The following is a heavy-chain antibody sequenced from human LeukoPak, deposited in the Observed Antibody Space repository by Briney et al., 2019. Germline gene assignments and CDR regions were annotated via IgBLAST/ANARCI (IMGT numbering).Heavy chain of an antibody. CDR1: GGSISSSRYY. CDR3: AREFGPYYYDSSGSFDY. D-gene: IGHD3-22*01. CDR2: IYYSGST. Sequence: SETLSLTCTVSGGSISSSRYYWSWIRQPPGKGLEWIGYIYYSGSTYYNPSLKSRVTTSVDTSKNQFSLKLSSVTAADTAVYYCAREFGPYYYDSSGSFDYWGQGTLVTVSS. V-gene: IGHV4-30-4*01. J-gene: IGHJ4*02.